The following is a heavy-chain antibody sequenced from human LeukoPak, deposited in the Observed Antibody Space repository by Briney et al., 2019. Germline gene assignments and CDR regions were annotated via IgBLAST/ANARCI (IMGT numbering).Heavy chain of an antibody. CDR3: ARQSGYSYGYYLFDY. J-gene: IGHJ4*02. CDR2: IYYSGNT. Sequence: SETLSLTCTVSGGSISSRDNYWGWFRQPPGKGLEWIGSIYYSGNTYYNPSLESRVTISVDTSKNQFSPKLSSVTAADTAVYYCARQSGYSYGYYLFDYWGQGTLVTVSS. V-gene: IGHV4-39*01. CDR1: GGSISSRDNY. D-gene: IGHD5-18*01.